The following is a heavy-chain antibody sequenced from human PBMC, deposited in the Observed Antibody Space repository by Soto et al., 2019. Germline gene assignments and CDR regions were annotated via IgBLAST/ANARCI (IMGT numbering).Heavy chain of an antibody. CDR3: IQSRCGGDCLQSYASYYYYGLDV. V-gene: IGHV2-5*02. CDR1: AFSLSTGGVG. Sequence: QITLKESGPTLVKPTQTLTLTCTFSAFSLSTGGVGVGWIRQPPGKALEWLALIYWDDEKRYSPSLRSRLTITKDSSKNQVVLTMTNMDPVHTPTCYCIQSRCGGDCLQSYASYYYYGLDVWGQGTTVTVSS. J-gene: IGHJ6*02. CDR2: IYWDDEK. D-gene: IGHD2-21*02.